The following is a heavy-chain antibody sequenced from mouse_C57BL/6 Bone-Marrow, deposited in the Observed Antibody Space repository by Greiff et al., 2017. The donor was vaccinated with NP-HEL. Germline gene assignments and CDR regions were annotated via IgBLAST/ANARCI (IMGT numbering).Heavy chain of an antibody. D-gene: IGHD2-3*01. CDR3: RLLQDWYFDV. CDR2: INPNNGGT. CDR1: GYTFTDYY. J-gene: IGHJ1*03. Sequence: EVQLQQSGPELVKPGASVKISCKASGYTFTDYYMNWVKQSHGKSLEWIGDINPNNGGTSYNQKFKGKATLTVDKSSSTAYMELRSLTSEDSAVYYCRLLQDWYFDVWGTGTTVTVSS. V-gene: IGHV1-26*01.